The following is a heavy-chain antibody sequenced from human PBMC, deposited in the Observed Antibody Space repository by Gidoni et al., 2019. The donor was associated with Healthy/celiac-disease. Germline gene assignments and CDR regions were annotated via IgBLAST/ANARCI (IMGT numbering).Heavy chain of an antibody. V-gene: IGHV4-39*01. CDR1: VGSISSSSYY. Sequence: QLQLQESGPGLVKPSETLSLTCTVSVGSISSSSYYWGWIRQPPGKGLEWIGSIYYSGSTYYNPSLKSRVTISVDTSKNQFSLKLSSVTAADTAVYYCARHPPDSSSAWGQGTLVTVSS. CDR2: IYYSGST. CDR3: ARHPPDSSSA. D-gene: IGHD6-6*01. J-gene: IGHJ1*01.